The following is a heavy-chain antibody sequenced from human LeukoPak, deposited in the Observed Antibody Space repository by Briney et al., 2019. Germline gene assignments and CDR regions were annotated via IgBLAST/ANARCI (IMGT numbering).Heavy chain of an antibody. V-gene: IGHV3-23*01. D-gene: IGHD6-19*01. J-gene: IGHJ3*02. CDR3: AKDIVSGWYGPDAFDI. CDR1: GFTFSSYE. Sequence: GGSLRLSCAASGFTFSSYEMNWVRQAPGKGLEWVSAISGSGGSTYYADSVKGRFTISRDNSKNTLYLQMNSLRAEDTAVYYCAKDIVSGWYGPDAFDIWGQGTMVTVSS. CDR2: ISGSGGST.